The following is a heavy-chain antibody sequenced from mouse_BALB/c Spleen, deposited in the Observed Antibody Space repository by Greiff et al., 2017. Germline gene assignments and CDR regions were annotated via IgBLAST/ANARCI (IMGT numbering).Heavy chain of an antibody. CDR3: ARTLLDY. D-gene: IGHD2-1*01. Sequence: VQLQQSGPELVKPGASVKISCKASGYAFSSSWMNWVKQRPGQGLEWIGRIYPGDGDTNYNGKFKGKATLTADKSSSTAYMQLSSLTSVDSAVYFCARTLLDYWGQGTTLTVSS. CDR1: GYAFSSSW. CDR2: IYPGDGDT. J-gene: IGHJ2*01. V-gene: IGHV1-82*01.